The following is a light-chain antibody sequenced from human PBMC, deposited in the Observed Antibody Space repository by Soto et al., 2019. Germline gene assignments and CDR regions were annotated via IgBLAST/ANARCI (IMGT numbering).Light chain of an antibody. V-gene: IGLV1-44*01. J-gene: IGLJ3*02. CDR1: SSNIGSHT. CDR3: AAWDDSLDGRV. CDR2: NNN. Sequence: QSVLTQPPSASGTPGQRVTIACSGSSSNIGSHTVTWYQQLPGTAPKLLIYNNNQRPSGVPDRFSGSKSGTSASLAIIGLQSEDESDYYCAAWDDSLDGRVFGGGTKLTVL.